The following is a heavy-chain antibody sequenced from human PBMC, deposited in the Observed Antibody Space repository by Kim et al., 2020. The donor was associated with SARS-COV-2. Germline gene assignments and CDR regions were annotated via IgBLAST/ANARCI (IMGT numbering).Heavy chain of an antibody. D-gene: IGHD2-15*01. J-gene: IGHJ4*02. CDR1: GYTFTSYY. CDR2: INPSGGST. V-gene: IGHV1-46*01. Sequence: ASVKVSCKASGYTFTSYYMHWVRQAPGQGLEWMGIINPSGGSTSYARKFQGRVTMTRDTSTSTVYMELSSLRSEDTAVYYCARAVSYCSGGSCYSPYFDYWGQGTLVTVSS. CDR3: ARAVSYCSGGSCYSPYFDY.